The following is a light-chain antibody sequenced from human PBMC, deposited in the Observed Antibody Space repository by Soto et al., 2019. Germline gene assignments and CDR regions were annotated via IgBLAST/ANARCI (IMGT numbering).Light chain of an antibody. V-gene: IGLV1-51*01. Sequence: QSVLTQPPSLSAAPGQKVSISCSGSSPNIGNNYVSWYQQVPGTAPKFLIYDNNKRHSGIPDRFSGSKSGTSATLDITGLQTGDEADYYCGAWDNSLSTVVFGGGTQLNVL. CDR3: GAWDNSLSTVV. CDR1: SPNIGNNY. CDR2: DNN. J-gene: IGLJ2*01.